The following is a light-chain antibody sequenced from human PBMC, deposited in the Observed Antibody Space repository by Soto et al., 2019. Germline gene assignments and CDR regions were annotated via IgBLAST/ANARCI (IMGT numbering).Light chain of an antibody. CDR2: GAS. CDR3: QQYTGPPTT. V-gene: IGKV3-20*01. Sequence: EIMLTQSPDTLSLSPWERATLSCRASQTVSSNYLAWCQQRPGKAHRLLIYGASTRAAGLPDRFSGSGSGTDFTLTITRLEPEDSEVYFCQQYTGPPTTFGQRTRLEIK. CDR1: QTVSSNY. J-gene: IGKJ5*01.